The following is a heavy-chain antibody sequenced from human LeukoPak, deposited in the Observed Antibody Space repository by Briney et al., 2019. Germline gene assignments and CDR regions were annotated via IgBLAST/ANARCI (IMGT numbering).Heavy chain of an antibody. D-gene: IGHD2-2*03. CDR3: ARPPSRGYSSSFEY. CDR1: GYSFPTYW. CDR2: IYPDESNI. V-gene: IGHV5-51*01. J-gene: IGHJ4*02. Sequence: GESLKISCQGSGYSFPTYWIAWVRQMPGKGLEWMGIIYPDESNIRYSPSFQGQVTISADKSISTAYLQWSSLKASDTAMYYCARPPSRGYSSSFEYWGQGTLVTVSS.